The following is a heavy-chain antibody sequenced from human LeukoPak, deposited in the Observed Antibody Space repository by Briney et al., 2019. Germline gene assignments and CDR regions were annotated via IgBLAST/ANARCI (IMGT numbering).Heavy chain of an antibody. V-gene: IGHV3-23*01. CDR1: GFTFSSYA. J-gene: IGHJ4*02. CDR3: AKRNIHCNGVSCYQYFFDY. D-gene: IGHD2-15*01. Sequence: PGGSLRLSCAASGFTFSSYAMSWVRQAPGKGLEWLSGISGTGGSTYYAGSVKGRFTISRDNSENRLYLQMKSLRAEDTAVYYCAKRNIHCNGVSCYQYFFDYWGQGTLVTVSS. CDR2: ISGTGGST.